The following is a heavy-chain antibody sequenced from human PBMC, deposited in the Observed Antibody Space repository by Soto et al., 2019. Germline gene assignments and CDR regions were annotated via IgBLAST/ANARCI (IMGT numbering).Heavy chain of an antibody. CDR3: GSGPSTTWIDN. J-gene: IGHJ4*02. D-gene: IGHD2-2*01. CDR1: GGSITSHHYY. Sequence: QLQFQESGPGQVKPSQTLSLTCTVSGGSITSHHYYWGWIRQPPGKGLEWIGSIYSGGNTYYNPSLRSRLTIFVDTAKNLISLKLSSVTAADSAIYYCGSGPSTTWIDNWGLGTQVSVSS. CDR2: IYSGGNT. V-gene: IGHV4-39*01.